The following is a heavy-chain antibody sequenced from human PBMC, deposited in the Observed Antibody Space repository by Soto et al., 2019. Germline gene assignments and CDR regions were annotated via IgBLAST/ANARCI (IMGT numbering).Heavy chain of an antibody. Sequence: ASVKVSCKVSGYTLTELSMHWVRQAPGKGLEWMGGFDPEDGETIYAQKFQGRVTMTEDTSTDTAYMELSSLRSEDTAVYYCATGSKRAPYNYGYIGAFDIWAQGTMVPVS. CDR2: FDPEDGET. CDR1: GYTLTELS. D-gene: IGHD5-18*01. CDR3: ATGSKRAPYNYGYIGAFDI. V-gene: IGHV1-24*01. J-gene: IGHJ3*02.